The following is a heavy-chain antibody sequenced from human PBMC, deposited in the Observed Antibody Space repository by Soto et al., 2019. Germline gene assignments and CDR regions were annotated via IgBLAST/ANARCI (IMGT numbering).Heavy chain of an antibody. Sequence: QVQLVQSGAEVKKPGSSVKVSCKASGGTFSSYAISWVRQAPGQGLEWMGGIIPIFGTANYAQKFQGRVTITAEKSTSTAYMERSSLRSEDTAVYYCARDADAWKGYCSGGSCLSIDYWGQGTLVTVSS. CDR3: ARDADAWKGYCSGGSCLSIDY. V-gene: IGHV1-69*06. D-gene: IGHD2-15*01. CDR2: IIPIFGTA. J-gene: IGHJ4*02. CDR1: GGTFSSYA.